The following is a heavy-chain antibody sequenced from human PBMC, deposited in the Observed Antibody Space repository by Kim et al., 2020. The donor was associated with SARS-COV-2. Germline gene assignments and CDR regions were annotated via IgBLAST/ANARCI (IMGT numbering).Heavy chain of an antibody. J-gene: IGHJ6*02. V-gene: IGHV1-69*13. CDR2: IIPIFGTA. CDR1: GGTFSSYA. Sequence: SVKVSCKASGGTFSSYAISWVRQAPGQGLEWMGGIIPIFGTANYAQKFQGRVTITADEATSTAYMELSSLRSEDTAVYYCARVTRPGGQIGYYYGMDVWGQGTTVTVSS. CDR3: ARVTRPGGQIGYYYGMDV.